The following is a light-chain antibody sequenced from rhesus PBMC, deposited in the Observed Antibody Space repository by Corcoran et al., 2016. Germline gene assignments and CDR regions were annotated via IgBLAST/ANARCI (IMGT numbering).Light chain of an antibody. CDR3: LQHNSYPYS. Sequence: DIQMTQSPSSLSASVGDTVTITCRASPGISSYLTWFQQKPGKPPKLLIYAASSLESGVPSRVIGLGSGTECTLTISSLQPEDFATYYCLQHNSYPYSVGQGTKGEIK. CDR2: AAS. V-gene: IGKV1-28*02. J-gene: IGKJ2*01. CDR1: PGISSY.